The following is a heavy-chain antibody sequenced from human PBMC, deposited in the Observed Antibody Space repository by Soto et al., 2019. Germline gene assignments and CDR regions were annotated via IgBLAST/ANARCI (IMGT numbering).Heavy chain of an antibody. CDR2: ISGRGGVT. J-gene: IGHJ4*02. CDR1: GFTFRNQD. D-gene: IGHD3-22*01. CDR3: ATDRQFRSYYESAGHYND. Sequence: EVQLLESGGGLVQPGGSLRLTCVGSGFTFRNQDMRWVRQAPGKGLEWVSGISGRGGVTYYADSVKGRFTISRDNSKNTLYLQMNNLSANDTAVYYCATDRQFRSYYESAGHYNDWGQGTLVTVSS. V-gene: IGHV3-23*01.